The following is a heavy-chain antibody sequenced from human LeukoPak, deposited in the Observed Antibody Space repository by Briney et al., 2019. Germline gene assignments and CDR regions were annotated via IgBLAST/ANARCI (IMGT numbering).Heavy chain of an antibody. J-gene: IGHJ3*02. V-gene: IGHV4-59*01. CDR1: GDYISNYY. Sequence: SETLSLTCTVSGDYISNYYWSWIRQPPGKGLEWIGYIYYSGSTNYNPSLKSRVTISVDTSKNQFSLKLSSVTAADTAVYYCAREKGPEGYCSDGSCYSRNAFDIWGQGTMVTVSS. D-gene: IGHD2-15*01. CDR3: AREKGPEGYCSDGSCYSRNAFDI. CDR2: IYYSGST.